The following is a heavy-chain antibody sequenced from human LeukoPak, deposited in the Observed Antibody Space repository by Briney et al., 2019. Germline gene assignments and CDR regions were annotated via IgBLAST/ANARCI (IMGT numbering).Heavy chain of an antibody. D-gene: IGHD3-10*01. V-gene: IGHV4-39*01. CDR2: IYYSGIT. J-gene: IGHJ4*02. CDR3: ARHGLSSGSYDY. CDR1: GGAISSSSYY. Sequence: SETLSLTCTVSGGAISSSSYYWGWIRQPPGKGLEWIGSIYYSGITYYNPSLKSRVTISVDTSKNQFSLKLSSVTAADTALYYCARHGLSSGSYDYWGQGTLVTVSS.